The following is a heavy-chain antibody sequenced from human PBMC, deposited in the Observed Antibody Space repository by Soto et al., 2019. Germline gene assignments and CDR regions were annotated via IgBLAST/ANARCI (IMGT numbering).Heavy chain of an antibody. CDR2: IYYSGST. Sequence: SETLSLTCTVSGGSISSGDYYWSWIRQPPGKGLEWIGYIYYSGSTYYNPSLKSRVTISVDTSKNQFSLKLSSVTAADTAVYYCARGDNSYGSFDYWGQGTLVTSPQ. CDR3: ARGDNSYGSFDY. D-gene: IGHD5-18*01. CDR1: GGSISSGDYY. V-gene: IGHV4-30-4*01. J-gene: IGHJ4*02.